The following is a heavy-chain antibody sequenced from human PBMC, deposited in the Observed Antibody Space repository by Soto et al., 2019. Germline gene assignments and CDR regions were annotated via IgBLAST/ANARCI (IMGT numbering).Heavy chain of an antibody. CDR2: IYYSGST. D-gene: IGHD3-16*02. CDR3: AREQVITFGGVIVPDYYYGMDV. CDR1: GGSISSYY. J-gene: IGHJ6*02. Sequence: SETLSLTCTVSGGSISSYYWSWIRQPPGKGLEWIGYIYYSGSTNYNPSLKSRVTISVDTSKNQFSLKLSSVTAADTAVYYCAREQVITFGGVIVPDYYYGMDVWSQGTTVTVSS. V-gene: IGHV4-59*01.